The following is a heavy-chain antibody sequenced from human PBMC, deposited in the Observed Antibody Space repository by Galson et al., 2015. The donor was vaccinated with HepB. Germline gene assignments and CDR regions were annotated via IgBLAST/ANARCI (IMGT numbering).Heavy chain of an antibody. J-gene: IGHJ2*01. CDR3: ARSHYYDSSGYYNWYFDL. CDR1: GGSISSYY. CDR2: IYYSGST. V-gene: IGHV4-59*01. Sequence: SETLSLTCTVSGGSISSYYWSWIRQPPGKGLEWIGYIYYSGSTNYNPSLKSRVTISVDTSKNQFSLKLSSVTAADTAVYYCARSHYYDSSGYYNWYFDLWGRGTLVTVSS. D-gene: IGHD3-22*01.